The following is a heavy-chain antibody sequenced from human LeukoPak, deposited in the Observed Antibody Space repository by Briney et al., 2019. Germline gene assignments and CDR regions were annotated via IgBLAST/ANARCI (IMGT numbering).Heavy chain of an antibody. CDR3: ARDTSSGWINWFDP. Sequence: GGSLRLSCAASGFTFNSYSMNWVRQAPGKGLEWVSSISGSNSYIYYADSVKGRFTISRDNAKNSLYLQMNSLRAEDTAVYYCARDTSSGWINWFDPWGQGTLVTVSS. CDR2: ISGSNSYI. CDR1: GFTFNSYS. J-gene: IGHJ5*02. V-gene: IGHV3-21*01. D-gene: IGHD6-19*01.